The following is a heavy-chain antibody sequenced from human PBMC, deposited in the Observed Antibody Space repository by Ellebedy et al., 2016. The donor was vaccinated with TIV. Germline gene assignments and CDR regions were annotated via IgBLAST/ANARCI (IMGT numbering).Heavy chain of an antibody. J-gene: IGHJ4*02. V-gene: IGHV3-74*01. Sequence: PGGSLRLSCAASGFTFSDYWMHWVRQASGKGLVWVSRINSDGSSTNYADSVKGRFTISRDKAKNTLYLQMNSLRAEDTAVYYCARNMGDPPDYWGQGTLVTVSS. D-gene: IGHD2/OR15-2a*01. CDR1: GFTFSDYW. CDR2: INSDGSST. CDR3: ARNMGDPPDY.